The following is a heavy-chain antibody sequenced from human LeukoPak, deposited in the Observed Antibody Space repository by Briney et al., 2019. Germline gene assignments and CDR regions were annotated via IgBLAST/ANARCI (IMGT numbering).Heavy chain of an antibody. D-gene: IGHD1-26*01. Sequence: SETLSLTCTVSGGSISYYWSWIRQPPWKGLEWIGYIYYSGSTNYNPSLKSRVTISVDTSKNQFSLKLSSVTAADTAVYYCARLASSGSYPTRWFDPWGQGTLVTVSS. CDR2: IYYSGST. J-gene: IGHJ5*02. CDR3: ARLASSGSYPTRWFDP. CDR1: GGSISYY. V-gene: IGHV4-59*08.